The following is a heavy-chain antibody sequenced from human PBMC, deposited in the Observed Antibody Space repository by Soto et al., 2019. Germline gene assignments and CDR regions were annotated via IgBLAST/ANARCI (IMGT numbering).Heavy chain of an antibody. CDR1: GGYFNDNY. V-gene: IGHV4-34*01. J-gene: IGHJ4*02. Sequence: QVQLQQWGAGLLKPSETLSLSCAVYGGYFNDNYYTWFRQPPGKGLEWIGEISRSGTTKYNPSLKSRASISIHTSKSQVSPKVTSVTPADTAVFYCATSLWFGTQGELWGQGALVTVSS. CDR3: ATSLWFGTQGEL. CDR2: ISRSGTT. D-gene: IGHD3-10*01.